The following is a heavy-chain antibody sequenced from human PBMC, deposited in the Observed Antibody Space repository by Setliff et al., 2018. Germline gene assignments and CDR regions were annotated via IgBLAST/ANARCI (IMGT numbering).Heavy chain of an antibody. CDR3: ARSPANGGHDAFDV. CDR1: TFTLGTYG. D-gene: IGHD6-25*01. J-gene: IGHJ3*01. V-gene: IGHV3-21*06. CDR2: ISPYSDYI. Sequence: GESLKISCAASTFTLGTYGMHWVRQAPGKGLAWVSSISPYSDYIYYADSVKGRFTISRDNAKNSLYLQMNSLGAEDTAVYFCARSPANGGHDAFDVWGQGTMVTVSS.